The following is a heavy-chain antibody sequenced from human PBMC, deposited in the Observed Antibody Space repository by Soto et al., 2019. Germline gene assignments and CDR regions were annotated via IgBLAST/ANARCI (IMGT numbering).Heavy chain of an antibody. CDR1: GFTFGDYA. D-gene: IGHD2-15*01. V-gene: IGHV3-49*04. J-gene: IGHJ4*02. Sequence: GGSLRLSCTASGFTFGDYAMSWVRQAPGKGLEWVGFIRSKAYGGTTEYAASVKGRFTISRDESKNTVYLQMHSLKTDGTAVYYCSRVDPSAKSPDYWGQGTLVTAPQ. CDR2: IRSKAYGGTT. CDR3: SRVDPSAKSPDY.